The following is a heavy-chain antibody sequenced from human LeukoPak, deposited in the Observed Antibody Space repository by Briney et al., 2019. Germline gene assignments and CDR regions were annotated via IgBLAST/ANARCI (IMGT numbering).Heavy chain of an antibody. CDR2: IRYDGSNK. CDR3: AKDPRSILTGYYDY. CDR1: GFTFSSYG. J-gene: IGHJ4*02. V-gene: IGHV3-30*02. D-gene: IGHD3-9*01. Sequence: GGSLRLSCAASGFTFSSYGMHWVRQAPGKGLEWVAFIRYDGSNKYYADSVKGRFTISRDISKNTLYLQMNSLRAEDTAVYYCAKDPRSILTGYYDYWGQGTLVTVSS.